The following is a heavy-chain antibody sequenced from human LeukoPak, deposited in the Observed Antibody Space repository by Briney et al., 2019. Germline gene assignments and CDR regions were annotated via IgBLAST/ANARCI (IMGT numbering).Heavy chain of an antibody. CDR2: ISSGGSTI. CDR1: GFTFSDHY. Sequence: GGSLRLSCTVSGFTFSDHYMNWIRQAPGKGLEFVSYISSGGSTIYYADSVKGRFTISRDNAKNSLYLQMNSLRAEDTAVYYCAREVAVADTVPWGQGTLVTVSS. J-gene: IGHJ5*02. D-gene: IGHD6-19*01. CDR3: AREVAVADTVP. V-gene: IGHV3-11*04.